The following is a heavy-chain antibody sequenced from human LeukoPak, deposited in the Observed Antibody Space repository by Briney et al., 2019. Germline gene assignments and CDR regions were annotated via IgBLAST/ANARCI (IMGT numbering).Heavy chain of an antibody. D-gene: IGHD2-21*02. CDR3: ARDSVVVTAFFDY. Sequence: ASVKVSCKTSGYTFTNYAISWVRQAPGQGLEWMGWISAYNGNTNYAQKLQGRVTMTTDTSTSTAYMELRSLRSDDTAVYYCARDSVVVTAFFDYWGQGTLVTVSS. CDR1: GYTFTNYA. V-gene: IGHV1-18*01. CDR2: ISAYNGNT. J-gene: IGHJ4*02.